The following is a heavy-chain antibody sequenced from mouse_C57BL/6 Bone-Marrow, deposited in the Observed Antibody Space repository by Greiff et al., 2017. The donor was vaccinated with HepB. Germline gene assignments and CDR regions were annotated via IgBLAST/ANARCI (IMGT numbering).Heavy chain of an antibody. V-gene: IGHV5-2*01. D-gene: IGHD1-1*01. J-gene: IGHJ4*01. CDR2: INSDGGST. CDR1: EYEFPSHD. CDR3: ARHSPHYYGSSYYYAMDY. Sequence: DVKLVESGGGLVQPGESLKLSCESNEYEFPSHDMSWVRKTPEKRLELVAAINSDGGSTYYPDTMERRFIISRDNTKKTLYLQMSSLRSEDTALYYCARHSPHYYGSSYYYAMDYWGQGTSVTVSS.